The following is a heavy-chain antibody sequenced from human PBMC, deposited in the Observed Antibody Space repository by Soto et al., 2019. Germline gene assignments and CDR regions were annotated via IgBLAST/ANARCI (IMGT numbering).Heavy chain of an antibody. CDR3: ARGAIAAAGPPYYFDY. CDR1: GGTFSSYA. D-gene: IGHD6-13*01. CDR2: IIPIFGTA. Sequence: SVKVSCKASGGTFSSYAISWVRQAPGQGLEWMGGIIPIFGTANYAQKFQGRVAITADESTSTAYMELSSLRSEDTAVYYCARGAIAAAGPPYYFDYWGQGTLVTVSS. V-gene: IGHV1-69*13. J-gene: IGHJ4*02.